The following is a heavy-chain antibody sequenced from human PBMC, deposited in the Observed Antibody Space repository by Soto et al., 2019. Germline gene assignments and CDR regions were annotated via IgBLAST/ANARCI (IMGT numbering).Heavy chain of an antibody. V-gene: IGHV4-34*01. CDR1: GGSFSGYY. D-gene: IGHD3-10*01. CDR3: ARTGYGSGSYYNRYWYLDL. Sequence: SETLSLTCAVYGGSFSGYYWSWIRQPPGKGLEWIGEINHSGSTNYNPSLKSRVTISVDTSKNQFSLKLSSVTAADTAVYYCARTGYGSGSYYNRYWYLDLWGRGTLV. J-gene: IGHJ2*01. CDR2: INHSGST.